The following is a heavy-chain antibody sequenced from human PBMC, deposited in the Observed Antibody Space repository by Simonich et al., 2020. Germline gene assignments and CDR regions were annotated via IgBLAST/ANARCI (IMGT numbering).Heavy chain of an antibody. V-gene: IGHV1-2*02. D-gene: IGHD1-1*01. CDR2: LNPNRGST. Sequence: QVQLVQSGAEVKKPGASGKVSCKASGYTFTGYYMHWVRQAPGQGLEWMRWLNPNRGSTNYAQKFQGRVTMTRDTSISTAYMELGRLRSDDTAVYYCARSSDLLNWNDGPYYWGQGTLVTVSS. CDR1: GYTFTGYY. CDR3: ARSSDLLNWNDGPYY. J-gene: IGHJ4*02.